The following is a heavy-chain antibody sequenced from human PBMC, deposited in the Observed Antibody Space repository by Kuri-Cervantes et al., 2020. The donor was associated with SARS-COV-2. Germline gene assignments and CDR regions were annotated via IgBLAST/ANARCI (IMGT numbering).Heavy chain of an antibody. Sequence: GESLKISCAASGFTFSGHWIHWVRQAPGKGLVWVSRINPDGSYTNNADSVKGRFTLSRDNAKNMLFLQMNSLRAEDTAVYYCVRDLYSSSWFGWFDPWGQGTLVTVSS. CDR3: VRDLYSSSWFGWFDP. V-gene: IGHV3-74*01. CDR2: INPDGSYT. CDR1: GFTFSGHW. D-gene: IGHD6-13*01. J-gene: IGHJ5*02.